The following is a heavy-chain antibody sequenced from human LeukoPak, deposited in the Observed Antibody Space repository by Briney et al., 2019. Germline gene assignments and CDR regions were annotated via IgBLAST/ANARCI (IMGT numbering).Heavy chain of an antibody. V-gene: IGHV3-21*01. D-gene: IGHD6-6*01. Sequence: GGSLRLPCAASGFTFSSYSMNWVRQAPGKGLEWISSISSSSSYIYYADSVKGRFTISRDTAKNSLYLQMNSLRAEDTAVYYCARDLVWRLVVDYWGQGPLVTVSS. CDR2: ISSSSSYI. CDR1: GFTFSSYS. J-gene: IGHJ4*02. CDR3: ARDLVWRLVVDY.